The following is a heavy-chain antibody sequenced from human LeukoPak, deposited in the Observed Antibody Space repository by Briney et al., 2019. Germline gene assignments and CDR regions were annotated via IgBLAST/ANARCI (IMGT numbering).Heavy chain of an antibody. CDR2: IYHSGST. J-gene: IGHJ5*02. D-gene: IGHD6-13*01. CDR1: GGSISSGGYS. CDR3: ARSQYSSSWYLSWFDP. Sequence: PSETLSLTCAVSGGSISSGGYSWSWIRQPPGKGLEWIGYIYHSGSTYYNPSLKSRVTISVDRSKNQFSLKLSSVTAADTAVYYCARSQYSSSWYLSWFDPWGQGTLVTVSS. V-gene: IGHV4-30-2*01.